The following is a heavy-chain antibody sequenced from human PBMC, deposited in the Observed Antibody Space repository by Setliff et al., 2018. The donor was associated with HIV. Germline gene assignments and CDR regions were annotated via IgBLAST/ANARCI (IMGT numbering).Heavy chain of an antibody. D-gene: IGHD3-10*01. V-gene: IGHV4-61*08. CDR3: VRGPDYYGSGSSLKGDDFDF. Sequence: SETLSLTCTVSGGSISSGAYYWSWIRQHPGKGLEWIGYISYSGSTHYNPSLKSRATISVDTSKNQFSLKMRSVNAADTAVYYCVRGPDYYGSGSSLKGDDFDFWGQGTLVTVSS. J-gene: IGHJ4*02. CDR2: ISYSGST. CDR1: GGSISSGAYY.